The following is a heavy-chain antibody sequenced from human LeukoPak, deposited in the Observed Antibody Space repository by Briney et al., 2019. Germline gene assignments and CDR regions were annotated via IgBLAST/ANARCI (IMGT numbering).Heavy chain of an antibody. V-gene: IGHV3-66*01. CDR1: GFTVSSNY. J-gene: IGHJ4*02. Sequence: GGSLRLSCAASGFTVSSNYMSWVRQAPGKGLEWVSVIYSGGSTYYADSVKGRFTISRDNSKNTLYLQMNSLRAEDTAVYYCAKDHGSGSYYNEGYWGQGTLVTVSS. CDR2: IYSGGST. CDR3: AKDHGSGSYYNEGY. D-gene: IGHD3-10*01.